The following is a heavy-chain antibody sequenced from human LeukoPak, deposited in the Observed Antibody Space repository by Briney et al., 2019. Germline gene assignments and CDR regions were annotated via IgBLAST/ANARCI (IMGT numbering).Heavy chain of an antibody. CDR1: GGSISSSSHY. CDR3: ARHLAAAGRHPKYYLDY. CDR2: IYYSGST. V-gene: IGHV4-39*01. D-gene: IGHD6-13*01. Sequence: PSETLSLTCTVSGGSISSSSHYWGWIRQPPGKGLEWIGSIYYSGSTYYNPSLKSRVTISVDTSKNQFSLKLSSVTAADTAVYYCARHLAAAGRHPKYYLDYWGQGTLVTVSS. J-gene: IGHJ4*02.